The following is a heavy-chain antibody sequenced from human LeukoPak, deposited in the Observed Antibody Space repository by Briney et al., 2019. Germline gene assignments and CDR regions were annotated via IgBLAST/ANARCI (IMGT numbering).Heavy chain of an antibody. J-gene: IGHJ4*02. CDR1: GYTFINYG. D-gene: IGHD6-19*01. V-gene: IGHV1-18*04. CDR3: ARQAGGYSSGWYQFHFDY. Sequence: ASVKVSCKASGYTFINYGSSWVRQAPGQGLEWMGWINTYSGNTNYAQKLQGRVSMTTDTSTSIAYMELRSLRSDDTAVYYCARQAGGYSSGWYQFHFDYWGQGTLVTVSS. CDR2: INTYSGNT.